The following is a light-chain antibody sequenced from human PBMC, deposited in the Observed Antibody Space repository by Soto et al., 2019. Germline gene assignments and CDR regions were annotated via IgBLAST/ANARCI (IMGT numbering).Light chain of an antibody. CDR2: QAS. CDR3: QLLNTFPSIT. CDR1: QAIGKY. Sequence: DLKVTQSPSFLSASVGDRVAITCRATQAIGKYLAWYQQKPGKAPKILIAQASILASGVPSRFSGSGSGTVFTLTIGSLQPEDLATYYCQLLNTFPSITFGQGTRLDIK. J-gene: IGKJ5*01. V-gene: IGKV1-9*01.